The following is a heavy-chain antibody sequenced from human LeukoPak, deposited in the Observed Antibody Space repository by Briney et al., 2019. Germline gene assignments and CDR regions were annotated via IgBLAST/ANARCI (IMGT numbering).Heavy chain of an antibody. V-gene: IGHV1-69*04. J-gene: IGHJ4*02. CDR1: GGTVSSYA. CDR2: IIPIFGIA. Sequence: GASVKVSCKASGGTVSSYAISWVRQAPGQGLEWMGRIIPIFGIANYAQKFQGRFTITADKSTSTAYMELSSLRSEDTAVYYCAMGVVVTAIKGNFDYWGQGTLVTVSS. D-gene: IGHD2-21*02. CDR3: AMGVVVTAIKGNFDY.